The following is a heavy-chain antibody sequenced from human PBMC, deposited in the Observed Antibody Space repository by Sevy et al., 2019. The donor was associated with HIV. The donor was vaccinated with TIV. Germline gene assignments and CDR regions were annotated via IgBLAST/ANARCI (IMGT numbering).Heavy chain of an antibody. J-gene: IGHJ6*02. CDR1: GDSVSSNSAA. CDR2: TYYRSKWYN. V-gene: IGHV6-1*01. CDR3: ARTLGDIVVVPAAHYYYYYGMDV. D-gene: IGHD2-2*01. Sequence: KQSQTLSLTCAISGDSVSSNSAAWNWIRQSPSRGLEWLGRTYYRSKWYNDYAVSVKSRITINPDTSKNQCSLQLNSVTPEDTAVYYCARTLGDIVVVPAAHYYYYYGMDVWGQGTTVTVSS.